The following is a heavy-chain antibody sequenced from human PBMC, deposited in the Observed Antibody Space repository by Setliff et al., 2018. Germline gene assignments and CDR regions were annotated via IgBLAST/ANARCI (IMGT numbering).Heavy chain of an antibody. J-gene: IGHJ5*02. CDR3: ARDRRGGYGAINWFDP. CDR2: IYYSGST. Sequence: KTSETLSLTCSVSGDSIGRGGYYWSWIRQQPGKGLEWIASIYYSGSTYYNPSLKSRLRVSMDSSKNQFYLDLCSVTAADTAVYYCARDRRGGYGAINWFDPWGQGTLVTVSS. D-gene: IGHD3-16*01. CDR1: GDSIGRGGYY. V-gene: IGHV4-31*03.